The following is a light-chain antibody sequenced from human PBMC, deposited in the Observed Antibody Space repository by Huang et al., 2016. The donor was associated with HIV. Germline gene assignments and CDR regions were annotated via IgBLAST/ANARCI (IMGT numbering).Light chain of an antibody. J-gene: IGKJ2*01. CDR3: QQYNNWPPVT. Sequence: EIVMTQSPATLSVSPGESTTLSCRASQTVSSNLAWYQQQPGQAPRLLIYGASTRATGIPARCSCSGSGTEFTLTISSLQSEDFAVYYCQQYNNWPPVTFGQGTKLEIK. V-gene: IGKV3-15*01. CDR2: GAS. CDR1: QTVSSN.